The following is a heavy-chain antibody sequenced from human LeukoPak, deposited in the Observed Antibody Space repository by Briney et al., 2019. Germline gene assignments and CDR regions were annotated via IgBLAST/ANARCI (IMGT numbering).Heavy chain of an antibody. CDR1: GGSISSSSYY. D-gene: IGHD3-22*01. Sequence: SETLSLTCTVSGGSISSSSYYWGWIRQPPGKGLEWIGSIYYSGSTYYNPSLKSRVTISVYTSKNQFSLKLSSVTAADTAVYYCARQAGHYYDSSGYYPNWFDPWGQGTLVTVSS. CDR3: ARQAGHYYDSSGYYPNWFDP. J-gene: IGHJ5*02. V-gene: IGHV4-39*01. CDR2: IYYSGST.